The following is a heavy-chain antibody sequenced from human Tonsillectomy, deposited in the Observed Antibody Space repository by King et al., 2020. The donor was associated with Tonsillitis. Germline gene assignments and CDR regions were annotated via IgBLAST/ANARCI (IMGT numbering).Heavy chain of an antibody. CDR3: ARYGGRGLDYFDY. CDR1: GDSISDYF. D-gene: IGHD3-16*01. CDR2: IYYSGST. Sequence: QLQESGPGLVKPSETLSLTCTVSGDSISDYFWSWIRQPPGKGLEWIGYIYYSGSTNCNPSLKSRVTISVDTSKNQFSLNLSSVTAADTPVYFCARYGGRGLDYFDYWGQGTLVTVSS. V-gene: IGHV4-59*08. J-gene: IGHJ4*02.